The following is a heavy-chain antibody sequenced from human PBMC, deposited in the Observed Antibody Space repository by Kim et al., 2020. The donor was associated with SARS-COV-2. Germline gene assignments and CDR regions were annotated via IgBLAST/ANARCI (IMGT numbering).Heavy chain of an antibody. D-gene: IGHD6-13*01. Sequence: ASVKVSCKASGYTFTSYAMNWVRQAPGQGLEWMGWINTNTGNPTYAQGFTGRFVFSLDTSVSTAYLQISSLKAEDTAVYYCARVAYSSSAFRREQAYYFDYWGQGTLVTVSS. CDR1: GYTFTSYA. CDR2: INTNTGNP. J-gene: IGHJ4*02. V-gene: IGHV7-4-1*02. CDR3: ARVAYSSSAFRREQAYYFDY.